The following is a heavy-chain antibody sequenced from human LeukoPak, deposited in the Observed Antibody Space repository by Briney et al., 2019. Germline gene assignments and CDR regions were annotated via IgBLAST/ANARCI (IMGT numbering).Heavy chain of an antibody. CDR2: IYYSGST. D-gene: IGHD3-10*01. V-gene: IGHV4-31*03. Sequence: PSETLSLTCTVSGGSISSGGYYWSWIRQHPGKGLEWIGYIYYSGSTYYNPSLKSRVTISVDTSKNQFSLKLSSVTAADTAVYYCARTVKSMVRGVITQFDYWGQGTLVTVSS. CDR1: GGSISSGGYY. J-gene: IGHJ4*02. CDR3: ARTVKSMVRGVITQFDY.